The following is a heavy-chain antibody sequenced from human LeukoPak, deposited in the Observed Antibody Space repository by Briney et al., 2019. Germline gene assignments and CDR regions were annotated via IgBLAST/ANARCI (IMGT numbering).Heavy chain of an antibody. V-gene: IGHV4-34*01. D-gene: IGHD5-24*01. Sequence: SETLSLTCAVHVGSFSRYYWSWICQSPGKGLEWISAIDHRGNTNYNPSVKSRLPISVDTSKNQFSLRVRSLSAADTAVYYCARGATISETGYFDFWGQGTLVSVSS. CDR2: IDHRGNT. CDR1: VGSFSRYY. CDR3: ARGATISETGYFDF. J-gene: IGHJ4*03.